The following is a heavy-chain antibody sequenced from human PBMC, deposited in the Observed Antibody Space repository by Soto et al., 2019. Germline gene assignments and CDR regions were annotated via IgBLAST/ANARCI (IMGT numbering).Heavy chain of an antibody. D-gene: IGHD3-10*01. CDR2: IYTGGTT. CDR3: AKRGSGSYFDY. CDR1: GFTVSSSNY. Sequence: GGSLRLSCVVSGFTVSSSNYMSWVRQAPGKGLEWVSVIYTGGTTYYADSVKGRFTISRDNSKNTLYLQMNSLRAEDTAVYYCAKRGSGSYFDYWGQGT. V-gene: IGHV3-53*01. J-gene: IGHJ4*02.